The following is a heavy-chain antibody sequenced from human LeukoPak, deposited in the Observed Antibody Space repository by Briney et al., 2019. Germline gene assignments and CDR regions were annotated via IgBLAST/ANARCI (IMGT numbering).Heavy chain of an antibody. Sequence: ASVKVSCKASGYTFTSYGISWVRQAPGQGLEWMGWISAYNGNTNYAQKLQGRVTMTTDTSTSTAYMELRSPRSDDTAVYYCARGTDYDFWSGYYKFGYWFDPWGQGTLVTVSS. CDR1: GYTFTSYG. CDR2: ISAYNGNT. V-gene: IGHV1-18*01. D-gene: IGHD3-3*01. J-gene: IGHJ5*02. CDR3: ARGTDYDFWSGYYKFGYWFDP.